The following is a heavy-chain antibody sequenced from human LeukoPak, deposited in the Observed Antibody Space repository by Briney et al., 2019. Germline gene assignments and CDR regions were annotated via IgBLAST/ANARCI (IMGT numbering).Heavy chain of an antibody. CDR3: ARKSSSWYAPFDY. CDR1: GGSISNYY. Sequence: SETLSLTCTISGGSISNYYWSWIRQTPGKGLEWIGYIYYTGGTDYNPSLKSRVTISEDTSKNQFSLKLSSVTAADTAVYYCARKSSSWYAPFDYWGQGTLVTVSS. D-gene: IGHD6-13*01. V-gene: IGHV4-59*01. CDR2: IYYTGGT. J-gene: IGHJ4*02.